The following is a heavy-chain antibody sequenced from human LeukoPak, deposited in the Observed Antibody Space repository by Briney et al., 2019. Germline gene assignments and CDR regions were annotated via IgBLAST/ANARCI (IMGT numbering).Heavy chain of an antibody. D-gene: IGHD2-8*02. CDR1: GFTVSSNY. CDR3: ARDAGGGFDY. J-gene: IGHJ4*02. Sequence: PGGSLRLSCAASGFTVSSNYMSWVRQAPGKGLEWVASIKEDGRDKYYVDSVKGRFTISKDNAKSSVSLQMNSLRVGDMAVYYCARDAGGGFDYWGQGTRVTVSS. V-gene: IGHV3-7*01. CDR2: IKEDGRDK.